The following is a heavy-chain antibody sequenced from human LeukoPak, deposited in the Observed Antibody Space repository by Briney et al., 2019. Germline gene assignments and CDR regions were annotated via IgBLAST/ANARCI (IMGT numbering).Heavy chain of an antibody. CDR2: ISAYNGNT. V-gene: IGHV1-18*01. J-gene: IGHJ4*02. Sequence: ASVKVSCKASGYTFTTYGISWVRQAPGQGLEWMGWISAYNGNTNYAQKLQGRVTMTTDTSTSTAYMELRSLRSDDTAVYYCARDLTELDYFDYWGQGTLVTVSS. CDR3: ARDLTELDYFDY. D-gene: IGHD1-14*01. CDR1: GYTFTTYG.